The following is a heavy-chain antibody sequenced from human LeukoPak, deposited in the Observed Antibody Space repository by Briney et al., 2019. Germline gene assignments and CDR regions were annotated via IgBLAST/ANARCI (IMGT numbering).Heavy chain of an antibody. Sequence: SETLSLTCTVAGDSISSSTWYWGWIRQPPGKGLEWTGSAYYTGSTYYNPSLKSRVAISVDTSENQFSLRLSAVTVADTAVYYCARDRVGATFAFDIWGHGTMVTVSS. CDR3: ARDRVGATFAFDI. J-gene: IGHJ3*02. CDR2: AYYTGST. V-gene: IGHV4-39*01. D-gene: IGHD1-26*01. CDR1: GDSISSSTWY.